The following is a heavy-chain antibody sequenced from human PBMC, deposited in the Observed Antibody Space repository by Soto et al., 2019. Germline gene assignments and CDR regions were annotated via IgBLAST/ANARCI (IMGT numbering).Heavy chain of an antibody. J-gene: IGHJ3*02. D-gene: IGHD3-10*01. CDR2: FDPEDGET. CDR1: GYTLTELS. V-gene: IGHV1-24*01. CDR3: ATDFRLVGGAFDI. Sequence: GASVKVSWKVSGYTLTELSMHWVRQAPGKGLEWMGGFDPEDGETIYAQKFQGRVTMTEDTSTDTAYMELSSLRSEDTAVYYCATDFRLVGGAFDIWGQGTMVTVSS.